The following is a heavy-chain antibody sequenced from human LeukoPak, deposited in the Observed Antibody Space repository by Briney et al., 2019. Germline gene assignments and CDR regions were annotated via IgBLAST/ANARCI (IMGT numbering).Heavy chain of an antibody. D-gene: IGHD5-12*01. CDR1: GGSFSGYY. Sequence: SETLSLTCAVYGGSFSGYYWSWIRQPPGKGLEWIGEINHSGSTNYNPSLKSRVTISVDTSKNQFSLKLSSVTAADTAVYYCARETGGWLREWWFDPWGQGTLVTVSS. J-gene: IGHJ5*02. CDR3: ARETGGWLREWWFDP. V-gene: IGHV4-34*01. CDR2: INHSGST.